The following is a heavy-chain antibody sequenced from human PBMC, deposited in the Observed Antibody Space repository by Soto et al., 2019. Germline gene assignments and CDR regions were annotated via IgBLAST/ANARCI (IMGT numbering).Heavy chain of an antibody. CDR1: GYTFNSYA. Sequence: ASLKVSYNASGYTFNSYAMLWVRTATGQRLERMGWITAGNGNTKYSQKFQGRVTITRDTSASTAYMELSSLRSEDTAVYYCARDLGGWPDYWGQGTLVTVSS. D-gene: IGHD2-15*01. CDR2: ITAGNGNT. J-gene: IGHJ4*02. CDR3: ARDLGGWPDY. V-gene: IGHV1-3*01.